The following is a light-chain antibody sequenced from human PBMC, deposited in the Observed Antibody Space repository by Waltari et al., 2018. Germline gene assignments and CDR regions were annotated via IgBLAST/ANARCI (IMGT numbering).Light chain of an antibody. Sequence: QTVLTQPPSASGTPGQRVTISCSGSSSNIGSNLVNWYQQLPGTAPKLLVYRNNQRPSGVPDRFSGSKSGTSASLAIRGLQSEDEADYYCAAWDDSLSGKVFGGGTKLTVL. CDR3: AAWDDSLSGKV. V-gene: IGLV1-44*01. J-gene: IGLJ3*02. CDR1: SSNIGSNL. CDR2: RNN.